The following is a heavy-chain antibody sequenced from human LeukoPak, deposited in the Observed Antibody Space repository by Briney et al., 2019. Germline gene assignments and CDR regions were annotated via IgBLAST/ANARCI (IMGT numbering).Heavy chain of an antibody. CDR1: GYTFSSYD. D-gene: IGHD2/OR15-2a*01. V-gene: IGHV3-74*01. J-gene: IGHJ4*02. CDR3: VSFYETY. CDR2: TNSDGSWT. Sequence: GGSLRLSCAASGYTFSSYDMSWVRQVPGKGLVWVAHTNSDGSWTSYADSVKGRFTISKDNAKNTVYLQMNSLRAEDTAVYYCVSFYETYWGRGTLVTVSS.